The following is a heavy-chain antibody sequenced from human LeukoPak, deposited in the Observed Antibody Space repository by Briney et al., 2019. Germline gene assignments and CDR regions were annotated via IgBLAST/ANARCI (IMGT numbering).Heavy chain of an antibody. CDR3: PRGGGSFDS. CDR1: GFTFSNYG. D-gene: IGHD2-15*01. CDR2: ISSGGSYI. V-gene: IGHV3-21*06. Sequence: PAGSLRLSCAASGFTFSNYGMNWVRQAPGKGLEWVASISSGGSYIFYADSVRGRLTISRDNAKNSLFLQMNSLGVDDTAVYYCPRGGGSFDSWGQGTMVTVCS. J-gene: IGHJ4*02.